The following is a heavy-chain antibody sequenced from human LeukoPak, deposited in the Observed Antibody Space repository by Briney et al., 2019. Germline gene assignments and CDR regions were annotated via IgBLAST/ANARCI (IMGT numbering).Heavy chain of an antibody. D-gene: IGHD5-18*01. J-gene: IGHJ3*02. CDR1: GGSISTYY. Sequence: PSETLSLTCTVSGGSISTYYWSWIRQPPGKGLEWMAYIDYRGSTTYNPSLRSRVTISVYTSRNQFSLKLSSVTDADTAVYYCARSRSGYSYDHAAFEIWGQGTVVTVSS. V-gene: IGHV4-59*01. CDR2: IDYRGST. CDR3: ARSRSGYSYDHAAFEI.